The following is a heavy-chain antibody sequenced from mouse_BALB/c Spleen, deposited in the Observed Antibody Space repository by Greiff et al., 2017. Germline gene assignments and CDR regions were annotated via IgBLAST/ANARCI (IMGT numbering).Heavy chain of an antibody. CDR3: ARLTGRAWFAY. Sequence: VQLQQSGPELVKPGASVKMSCKASGYTFTSYVMHWVKQKPGQGLEWIGYINPYNDGTKYNEKFKGKATLTSDKSSSTAYMELSSLTSEDSAVYYCARLTGRAWFAYWGQGTLVTVSA. CDR1: GYTFTSYV. V-gene: IGHV1-14*01. D-gene: IGHD4-1*01. CDR2: INPYNDGT. J-gene: IGHJ3*01.